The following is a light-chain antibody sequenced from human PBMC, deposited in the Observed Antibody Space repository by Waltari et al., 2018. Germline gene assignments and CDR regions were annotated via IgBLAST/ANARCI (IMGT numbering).Light chain of an antibody. Sequence: CRASQSVSSNLGWYQQKPGQAPRLLIYGASTRATGIPARFSGSGSGTEFTLTVSSLQSEDLAVYYCQQYNNWPPLTFGGGTKVEIK. CDR2: GAS. J-gene: IGKJ4*01. CDR3: QQYNNWPPLT. V-gene: IGKV3-15*01. CDR1: QSVSSN.